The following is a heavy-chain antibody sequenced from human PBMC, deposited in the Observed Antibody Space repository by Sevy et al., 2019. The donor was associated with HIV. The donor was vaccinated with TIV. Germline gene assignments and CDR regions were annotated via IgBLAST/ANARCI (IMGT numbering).Heavy chain of an antibody. CDR1: GFTFSTFW. CDR3: AREGQLRYFDWLLGGTDAFDI. Sequence: GGSLRLSCTTSGFTFSTFWMNWVRQAPGKELEWVANIKQDGSEKYYVDSVKGRCTISRNNAKSSLYLQMNSLRAEDTAIYYCAREGQLRYFDWLLGGTDAFDIWGQGTLVIVSS. D-gene: IGHD3-9*01. CDR2: IKQDGSEK. J-gene: IGHJ3*02. V-gene: IGHV3-7*01.